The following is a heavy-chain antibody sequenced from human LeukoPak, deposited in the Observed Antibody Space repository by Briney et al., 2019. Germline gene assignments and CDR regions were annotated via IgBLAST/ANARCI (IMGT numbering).Heavy chain of an antibody. V-gene: IGHV4-34*01. CDR3: ASGQSTIFGVVSTFDY. Sequence: SETLSLTCAVSGGSFSGYYWSWIRQPPGKGLEWIGEINHSGSTNYNPSLKSRVTISVDTSKNQFSLKLSSVTAADTAVYYCASGQSTIFGVVSTFDYWGQGTLVTVSS. CDR1: GGSFSGYY. J-gene: IGHJ4*02. CDR2: INHSGST. D-gene: IGHD3-3*01.